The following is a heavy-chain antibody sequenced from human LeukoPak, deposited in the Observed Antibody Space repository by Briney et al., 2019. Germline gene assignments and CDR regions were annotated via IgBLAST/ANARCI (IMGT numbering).Heavy chain of an antibody. Sequence: GASVKVSCKASGYTFTGYYMHWVRQAPGQGLEWMGWINPNSGGTNYAQKFQGRVTMTRDTSISTAYMELSRLRSDDTAVYYCARDLMGSSTGGGDYWGQGTLVTVSS. CDR3: ARDLMGSSTGGGDY. CDR2: INPNSGGT. D-gene: IGHD6-6*01. V-gene: IGHV1-2*02. J-gene: IGHJ4*02. CDR1: GYTFTGYY.